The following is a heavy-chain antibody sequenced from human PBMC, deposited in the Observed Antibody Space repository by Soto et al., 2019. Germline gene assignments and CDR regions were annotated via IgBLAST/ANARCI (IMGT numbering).Heavy chain of an antibody. V-gene: IGHV4-4*02. CDR1: GGSISSSNW. CDR2: IYHSGST. Sequence: SETLSLTCAVSGGSISSSNWWSWVRQPPGKGLEWIGEIYHSGSTNYNPSLKSRVTISVDKSKNQFSLKLSSVTAADTAVYYCARATFFGVVAAQLRWFDPWGQGTLVTVSS. J-gene: IGHJ5*02. CDR3: ARATFFGVVAAQLRWFDP. D-gene: IGHD2-15*01.